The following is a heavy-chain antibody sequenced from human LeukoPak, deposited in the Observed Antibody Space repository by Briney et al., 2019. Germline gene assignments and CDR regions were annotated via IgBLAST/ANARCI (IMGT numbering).Heavy chain of an antibody. J-gene: IGHJ4*02. CDR2: INHSGST. CDR1: GGSFSGYY. V-gene: IGHV4-34*01. Sequence: SETLSLTCAVYGGSFSGYYWSWIRQPPGKGLEWIGGINHSGSTNYNPSLKSRVTISVDTSKIQFSLRLYSVTAADTALYFCARLNFRGGEALHFDSWGQGTLVTVSS. CDR3: ARLNFRGGEALHFDS. D-gene: IGHD3-16*01.